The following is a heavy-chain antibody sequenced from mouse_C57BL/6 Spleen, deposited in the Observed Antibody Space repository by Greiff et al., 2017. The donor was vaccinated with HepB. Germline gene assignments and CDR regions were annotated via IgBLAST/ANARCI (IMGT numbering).Heavy chain of an antibody. V-gene: IGHV1-52*01. J-gene: IGHJ3*01. Sequence: QVQLKQPGAELVRPGSSVKLSCKASGYTFTSYWMHWVKQRPIQGLEWIGNIDPSDSETHYNQKFKDKATLTVDKSSSTAYMQLSSLTSEDSAVYYCARDGNYVGWFAYWGQGTLDTVSA. CDR3: ARDGNYVGWFAY. CDR2: IDPSDSET. D-gene: IGHD2-1*01. CDR1: GYTFTSYW.